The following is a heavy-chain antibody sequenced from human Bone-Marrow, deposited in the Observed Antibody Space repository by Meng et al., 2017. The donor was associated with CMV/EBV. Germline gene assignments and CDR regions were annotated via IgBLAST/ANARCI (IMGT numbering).Heavy chain of an antibody. CDR3: ARAPSTFGGVIVHPPDY. CDR2: INPNSGGT. V-gene: IGHV1-2*02. D-gene: IGHD3-16*02. Sequence: ASVKVSCKASGYTFTSYAMHWVRQAPGQGLEWMGWINPNSGGTNYAQKFQGRVTMTRDTSISTAYMELSRLRSDDTAVYYCARAPSTFGGVIVHPPDYWGQGTLVTVS. CDR1: GYTFTSYA. J-gene: IGHJ4*02.